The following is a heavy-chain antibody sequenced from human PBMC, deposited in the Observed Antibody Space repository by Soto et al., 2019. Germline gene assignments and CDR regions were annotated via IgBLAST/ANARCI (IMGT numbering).Heavy chain of an antibody. CDR1: GYDFGAYW. CDR2: IFPGDSDT. J-gene: IGHJ4*02. CDR3: ERGAIIGTPPDY. D-gene: IGHD1-7*01. V-gene: IGHV5-51*01. Sequence: GESLKISCQGSGYDFGAYWIGWVRQMPGKGLEWMGIIFPGDSDTRYRPSFQGQVTISADRSINTAYLQWSSLKASDTAMYFCERGAIIGTPPDYWGQGTQVTVSS.